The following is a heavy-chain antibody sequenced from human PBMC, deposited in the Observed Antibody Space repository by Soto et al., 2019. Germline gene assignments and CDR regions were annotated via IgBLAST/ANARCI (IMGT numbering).Heavy chain of an antibody. J-gene: IGHJ4*02. D-gene: IGHD5-18*01. Sequence: GGSLRLSCAASGFTFSSYAMHWVRQAPGKGLEWVAVISYDGSNKYYADSVKGRFTISRDNSKNTLYLQMNSLRAEDTAVYYCARGWDTAIDRIDYWGQGTLVTVSS. CDR3: ARGWDTAIDRIDY. CDR2: ISYDGSNK. V-gene: IGHV3-30-3*01. CDR1: GFTFSSYA.